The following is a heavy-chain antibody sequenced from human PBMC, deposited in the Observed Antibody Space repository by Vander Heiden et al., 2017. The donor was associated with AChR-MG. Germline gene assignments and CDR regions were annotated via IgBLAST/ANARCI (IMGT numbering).Heavy chain of an antibody. CDR3: VRDRAGATNFDY. J-gene: IGHJ4*02. Sequence: QVQLVESGGGGVQPGRSLRLSCAASGFPCRTFVLDWVRQAPGKGLEWVAVISYDGTNKYYADSVKGRFTISRDNSKNTLYLQMNSLGPEDTAVYYCVRDRAGATNFDYWGQGTLVTVSS. D-gene: IGHD1-1*01. CDR1: GFPCRTFV. CDR2: ISYDGTNK. V-gene: IGHV3-30-3*01.